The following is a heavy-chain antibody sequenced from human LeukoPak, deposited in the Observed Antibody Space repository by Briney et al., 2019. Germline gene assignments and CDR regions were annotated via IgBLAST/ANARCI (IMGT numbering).Heavy chain of an antibody. CDR3: ASGGAVAGPFDY. D-gene: IGHD6-19*01. Sequence: ASVKVSCKASGYTFSSYAISWVRQAPGQGLEWMGGIIPIFGTANYAQKFQGRVTITADESTSTAYMELSSLRSEDTAVYYCASGGAVAGPFDYWGQGTLVTVSS. CDR1: GYTFSSYA. J-gene: IGHJ4*02. V-gene: IGHV1-69*13. CDR2: IIPIFGTA.